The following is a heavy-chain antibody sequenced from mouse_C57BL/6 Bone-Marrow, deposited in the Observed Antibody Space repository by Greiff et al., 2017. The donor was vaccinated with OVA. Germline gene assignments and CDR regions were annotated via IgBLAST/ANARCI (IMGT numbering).Heavy chain of an antibody. V-gene: IGHV5-4*01. CDR1: GFTFSRYA. Sequence: EVMLVESGGGLVKPGGSLKLSCAASGFTFSRYALSFVRQTPEQRLEWVATISDGGSYTYYPDNVQGRFTITRDNAKNNLYLQMSHLKSEDTAMYYCARDRRLYAMDYWGQGTSVTVSS. CDR3: ARDRRLYAMDY. J-gene: IGHJ4*01. CDR2: ISDGGSYT.